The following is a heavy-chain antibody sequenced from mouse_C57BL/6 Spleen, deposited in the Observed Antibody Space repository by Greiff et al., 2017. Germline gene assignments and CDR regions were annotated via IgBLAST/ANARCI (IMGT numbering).Heavy chain of an antibody. CDR1: GYTFTDYY. Sequence: VQLQQSGPELVKPGASVKISCKASGYTFTDYYMNWVKQSHGKSLEWIGDINPNNGGTSYNQKFKGKATLTVDKSSSTAYMELRSLTSEDSAVYYCARSPLTYYFDYWGQGTTLTVSS. V-gene: IGHV1-26*01. CDR3: ARSPLTYYFDY. D-gene: IGHD4-1*01. J-gene: IGHJ2*01. CDR2: INPNNGGT.